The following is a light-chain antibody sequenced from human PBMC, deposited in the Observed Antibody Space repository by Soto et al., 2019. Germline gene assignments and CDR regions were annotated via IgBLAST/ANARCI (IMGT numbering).Light chain of an antibody. CDR2: DAS. CDR3: LQHNNYPPT. CDR1: QSVSSY. J-gene: IGKJ1*01. V-gene: IGKV3-11*01. Sequence: EIVLTQSPATLSLSPGERATLSCRASQSVSSYLAWYQQKPGQAPRLLIYDASNRATGIPARFSGSGSGTEFTLTISSLQPEDFATYFCLQHNNYPPTFGQGTKVDIK.